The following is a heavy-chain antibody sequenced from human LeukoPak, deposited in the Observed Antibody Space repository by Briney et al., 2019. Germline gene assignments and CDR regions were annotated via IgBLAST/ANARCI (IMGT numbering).Heavy chain of an antibody. Sequence: GGSLRLSCVVSGLTSTGYSMTWVRQAPGKGLEWVSSISSSSDYIFYADSVKGRLTISRDNAKNSLYLQMNSPRAEDTAVYYCTRGTDGLWDFWGQGTLVTVSS. V-gene: IGHV3-21*06. CDR2: ISSSSDYI. D-gene: IGHD2-8*01. CDR3: TRGTDGLWDF. CDR1: GLTSTGYS. J-gene: IGHJ4*02.